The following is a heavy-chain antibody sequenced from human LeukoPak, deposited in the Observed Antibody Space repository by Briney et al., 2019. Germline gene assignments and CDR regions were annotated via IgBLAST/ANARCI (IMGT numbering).Heavy chain of an antibody. CDR1: GGSISSSSYY. CDR3: GRVSIAARRGYYYYYYMDV. D-gene: IGHD6-6*01. Sequence: SETLSLTCTVSGGSISSSSYYWGWIRQPPGKGLEWIGSIYFSGSTYYNPSLKSRVTISVDTSKNQFSLKLSSVTAADTAVYYCGRVSIAARRGYYYYYYMDVWGKGTTVTVSS. CDR2: IYFSGST. V-gene: IGHV4-39*07. J-gene: IGHJ6*03.